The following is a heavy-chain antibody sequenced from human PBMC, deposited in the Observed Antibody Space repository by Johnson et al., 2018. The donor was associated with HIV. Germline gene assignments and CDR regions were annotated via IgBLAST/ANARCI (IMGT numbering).Heavy chain of an antibody. J-gene: IGHJ3*02. CDR1: RFTFDDYA. V-gene: IGHV3-43D*03. CDR3: ARDGQWGSTTWYSAFDI. D-gene: IGHD6-13*01. Sequence: VLLVESGGVVVQPGGSLRLSCETSRFTFDDYAMHWVRQAPGKGLEWVSLINWDGDSTYYADSVKGRFTISRDNSKNSLYLQMNSLRPEDTGLYYCARDGQWGSTTWYSAFDIWGQGTMVTVSS. CDR2: INWDGDST.